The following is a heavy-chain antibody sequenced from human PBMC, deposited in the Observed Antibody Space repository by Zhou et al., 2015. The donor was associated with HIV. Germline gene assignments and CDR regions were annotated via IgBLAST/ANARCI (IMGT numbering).Heavy chain of an antibody. V-gene: IGHV1-8*01. D-gene: IGHD3-3*01. J-gene: IGHJ6*02. CDR3: ARRGGDFWEWLSIPSYYYYGMDV. CDR2: MNPNSGNT. Sequence: QVQLVQSGAEVKKPGASVKVFCKASGYTFTSYDINWVRQATGQGLEWMGWMNPNSGNTGYAQKFQGRVTMTRNTSISTAYMELSSLRSEDTAVYYCARRGGDFWEWLSIPSYYYYGMDVWGQGTTVTVSS. CDR1: GYTFTSYD.